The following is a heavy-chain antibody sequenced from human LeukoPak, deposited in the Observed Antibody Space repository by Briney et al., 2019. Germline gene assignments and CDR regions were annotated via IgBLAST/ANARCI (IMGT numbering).Heavy chain of an antibody. J-gene: IGHJ4*02. CDR2: INSDGSTT. CDR1: GFTFSSYW. V-gene: IGHV3-74*01. D-gene: IGHD3/OR15-3a*01. CDR3: ARVWTTSDYFDY. Sequence: GGSLRLSCAASGFTFSSYWMHWVRQAPGKGLVWVSRINSDGSTTSYADSVKGRFTISRDNAKNTLYLQMNSLRAEDTAVYYCARVWTTSDYFDYWGQGTLVTVSS.